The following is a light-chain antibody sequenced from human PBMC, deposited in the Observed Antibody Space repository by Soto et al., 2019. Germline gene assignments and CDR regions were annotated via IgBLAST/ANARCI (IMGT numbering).Light chain of an antibody. CDR3: QQTNSSPLT. CDR2: AAS. J-gene: IGKJ3*01. Sequence: DIQLTQSPSFVSASVGDRVTITCRASQSISSYLAWYQQKPGQAPKLLIYAASSLQSGVPSRFSGSGSWTDFTLTINSLQPEDFATYYCQQTNSSPLTFGPGTRVDIK. CDR1: QSISSY. V-gene: IGKV1-12*01.